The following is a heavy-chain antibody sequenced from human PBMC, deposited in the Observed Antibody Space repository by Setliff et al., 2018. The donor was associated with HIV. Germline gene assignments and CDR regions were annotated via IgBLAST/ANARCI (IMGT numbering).Heavy chain of an antibody. J-gene: IGHJ2*01. CDR2: ISSSGSTT. CDR1: GFNFSIYN. CDR3: VRPPDVMTKVTKANC. V-gene: IGHV3-48*01. D-gene: IGHD4-17*01. Sequence: GFLRLSCAASGFNFSIYNMNWVRQAPGKGLEWISYISSSGSTTYYADSVKGRFTISRDNAKNSLHLQMNSLRVEDTAVYYCVRPPDVMTKVTKANCWGRGTLVTV.